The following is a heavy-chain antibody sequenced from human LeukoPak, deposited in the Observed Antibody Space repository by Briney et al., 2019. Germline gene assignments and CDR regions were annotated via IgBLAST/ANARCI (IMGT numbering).Heavy chain of an antibody. V-gene: IGHV4-34*01. Sequence: PSETLSLTCAVYGGSFSGYYWSWIRQPPGKGLEWIGDIYHSGSTNYNPSLKSRVTISVDTSKNQFSLKLSSVTAADTAVYYCERGITVVVVSPSPYCYHGRDLWGKGTTVTV. D-gene: IGHD3-22*01. J-gene: IGHJ6*04. CDR1: GGSFSGYY. CDR3: ERGITVVVVSPSPYCYHGRDL. CDR2: IYHSGST.